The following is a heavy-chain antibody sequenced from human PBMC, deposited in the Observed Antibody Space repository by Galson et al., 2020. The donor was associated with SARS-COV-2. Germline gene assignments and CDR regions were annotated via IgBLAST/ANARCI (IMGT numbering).Heavy chain of an antibody. CDR1: SSGGYY. CDR3: ARDGITGYNGMDV. V-gene: IGHV4-31*02. CDR2: IYYTGKT. Sequence: SSGGYYWSWIRQLPGKGLEWIGYIYYTGKTYYNPSLKSRVTMSADTFKNQFSLKLSSVTAADTAVYYCARDGITGYNGMDVWGPGTTVAVS. J-gene: IGHJ6*02. D-gene: IGHD2-2*02.